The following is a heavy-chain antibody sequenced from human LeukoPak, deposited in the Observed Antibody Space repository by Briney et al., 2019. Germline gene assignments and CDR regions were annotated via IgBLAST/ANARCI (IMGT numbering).Heavy chain of an antibody. J-gene: IGHJ3*02. CDR1: GFTFSTYA. D-gene: IGHD2-21*02. Sequence: PGGSLRLSCAASGFTFSTYALNWVRQAPGKGLEWVSSISSSSSYIYYADSVKGRFTISRDNAKNSLYLQMNSLRAEDTAVYYCARAAYCGGDCPLGEGAFDIWGQGTMVTVSS. CDR2: ISSSSSYI. V-gene: IGHV3-21*01. CDR3: ARAAYCGGDCPLGEGAFDI.